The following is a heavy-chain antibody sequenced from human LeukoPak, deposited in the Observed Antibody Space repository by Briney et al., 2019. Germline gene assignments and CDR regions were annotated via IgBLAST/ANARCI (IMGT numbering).Heavy chain of an antibody. CDR2: IYYSGST. D-gene: IGHD2-2*01. CDR3: ARRSLGYQLLNRDWYFDL. Sequence: KPSETLSLTCTVSGGSISSYYLSWIRQPPGKALEWIGYIYYSGSTNYNPSLKSRVTISVDTSKNQFSLKLSSVTAADTAVYYCARRSLGYQLLNRDWYFDLWGRGTLVTVSS. V-gene: IGHV4-59*08. J-gene: IGHJ2*01. CDR1: GGSISSYY.